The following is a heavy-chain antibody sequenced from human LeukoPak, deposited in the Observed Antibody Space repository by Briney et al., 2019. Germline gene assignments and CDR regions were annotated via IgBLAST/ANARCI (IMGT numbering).Heavy chain of an antibody. CDR2: ISSSSSTI. Sequence: GGSLRLSCAASGFTFSRYWIHWVRQAPGKGLEWVSYISSSSSTIYYADSVKGRFTISRDNAKNSLYLQMNSLRAEDTAVYYCARDYYDSSGYYYRGDYWGQGTLVTVSS. J-gene: IGHJ4*02. CDR3: ARDYYDSSGYYYRGDY. CDR1: GFTFSRYW. V-gene: IGHV3-48*01. D-gene: IGHD3-22*01.